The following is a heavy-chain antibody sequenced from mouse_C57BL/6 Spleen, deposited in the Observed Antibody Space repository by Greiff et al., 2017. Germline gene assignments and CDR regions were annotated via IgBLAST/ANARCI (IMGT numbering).Heavy chain of an antibody. V-gene: IGHV1-80*01. CDR1: GYAFSSYW. CDR2: IYPGDGDT. CDR3: AREETAQTFDY. Sequence: LQESGAELVKPGASVKISCKASGYAFSSYWMNWVKQRPGKGLEWIGQIYPGDGDTNYNGKFKGKATLTADKSSSTAYMQLSSLTSEDSAVYFCAREETAQTFDYWGQGTTLTVSS. D-gene: IGHD3-2*02. J-gene: IGHJ2*01.